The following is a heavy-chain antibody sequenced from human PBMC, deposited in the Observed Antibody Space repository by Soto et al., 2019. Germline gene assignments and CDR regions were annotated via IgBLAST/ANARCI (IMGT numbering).Heavy chain of an antibody. V-gene: IGHV1-18*01. J-gene: IGHJ6*02. CDR1: GGTFTSYG. Sequence: ASVKVSCKASGGTFTSYGISWVRQAPGQGLEWMGWISAYNGNTNYAQKLQGRVTMTTDTSTSTAYMELRSLRSDDTAVYYCARDIVGATMTDYYYYGMDVWGQGTTVTVSS. D-gene: IGHD1-26*01. CDR3: ARDIVGATMTDYYYYGMDV. CDR2: ISAYNGNT.